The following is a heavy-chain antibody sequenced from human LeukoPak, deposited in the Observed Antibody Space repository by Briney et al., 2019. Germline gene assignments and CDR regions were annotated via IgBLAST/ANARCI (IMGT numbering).Heavy chain of an antibody. D-gene: IGHD6-13*01. CDR3: TRRGYSSSWYDDMDV. J-gene: IGHJ6*03. Sequence: PGGSLRLSCAASGFTFSCSALHWARQPSGKGLEWVGHIRSKANSYSTAYAASVKGRFTISRDDSKNTAYPQMNSLKTEDTAVYYCTRRGYSSSWYDDMDVCGKGTTVTVSS. CDR1: GFTFSCSA. V-gene: IGHV3-73*01. CDR2: IRSKANSYST.